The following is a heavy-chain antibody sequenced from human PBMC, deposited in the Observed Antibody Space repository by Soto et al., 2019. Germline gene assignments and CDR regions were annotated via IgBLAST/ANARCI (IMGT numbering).Heavy chain of an antibody. CDR1: GFTFSSYS. CDR2: ISSSSSTI. Sequence: EVQLVESGGGLVQPGGSLRLSCAASGFTFSSYSMNWVRQAPGKGLEWVSYISSSSSTIYYADSVKGRFTISRDNAKNSLYLPMNSLRDEDTAVYYCARDPGDSYGPPDYWGQGTLVTVSS. J-gene: IGHJ4*02. CDR3: ARDPGDSYGPPDY. D-gene: IGHD5-18*01. V-gene: IGHV3-48*02.